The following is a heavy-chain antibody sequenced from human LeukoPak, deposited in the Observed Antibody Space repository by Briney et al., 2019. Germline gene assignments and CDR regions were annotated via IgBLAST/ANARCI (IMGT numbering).Heavy chain of an antibody. CDR1: GFIFSDYW. V-gene: IGHV3-74*01. D-gene: IGHD4-11*01. CDR3: TRGLQGIDY. Sequence: QPGGSLRLSCAASGFIFSDYWMHWVRQAPGKGLVWVSRIDTDVSSTNYADSVKGRFTISRDNAKNTLYLQMNSLRAEDTAVYYCTRGLQGIDYWGQGTLVTVSS. J-gene: IGHJ4*02. CDR2: IDTDVSST.